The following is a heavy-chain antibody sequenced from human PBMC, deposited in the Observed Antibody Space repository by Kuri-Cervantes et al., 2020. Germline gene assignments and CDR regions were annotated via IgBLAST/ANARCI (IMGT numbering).Heavy chain of an antibody. D-gene: IGHD3-16*01. Sequence: GESLKISCAASGFTFDDYAMHWVRQAPGKGLEWVSLISWDGGSTYYEDSVKGRFTISRDNTHSTLYLELNSLRADDTAVYFCARSLGNPLHPSFDYWGQGILVTVSS. J-gene: IGHJ4*02. CDR1: GFTFDDYA. CDR2: ISWDGGST. V-gene: IGHV3-43D*04. CDR3: ARSLGNPLHPSFDY.